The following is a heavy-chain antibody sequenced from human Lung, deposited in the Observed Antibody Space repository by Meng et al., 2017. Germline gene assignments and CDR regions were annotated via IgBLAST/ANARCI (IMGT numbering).Heavy chain of an antibody. CDR2: INSDGSST. J-gene: IGHJ4*02. D-gene: IGHD1-14*01. CDR1: GFTFSSYW. V-gene: IGHV3-74*01. CDR3: AKDPTKLEPPL. Sequence: QLVETGGGLVQPGGSRRLSCAPSGFTFSSYWMHWVRQAPGKGLVWVSRINSDGSSTSYADSVKGRFTISRDNSKNTLYLQMNSLRAEDTAVYYCAKDPTKLEPPLWGQGTLVTVSS.